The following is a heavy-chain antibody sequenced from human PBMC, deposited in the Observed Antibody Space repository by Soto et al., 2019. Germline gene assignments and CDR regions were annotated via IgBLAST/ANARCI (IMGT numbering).Heavy chain of an antibody. V-gene: IGHV1-69*13. CDR2: IIPIFGTA. CDR3: ARSSRTQTYYYDSSGYFDF. J-gene: IGHJ4*02. Sequence: SVNVSCKASGGTFSSYAISRGRQAPGQGLDWMGGIIPIFGTANYAQKFQGRVTITADESTSTAYMELSSLRSEDTAVYYCARSSRTQTYYYDSSGYFDFWGQGAQVTV. D-gene: IGHD3-22*01. CDR1: GGTFSSYA.